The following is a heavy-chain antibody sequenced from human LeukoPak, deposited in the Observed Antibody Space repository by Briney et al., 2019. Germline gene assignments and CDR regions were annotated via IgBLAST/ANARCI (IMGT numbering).Heavy chain of an antibody. Sequence: GESLKISCQGSGYSFTSYWIGWVRQLPGKGLEWMGIIYPGDSDTRYSPSFQGQVTISADKSISTAYLQWSSLKASGTAMYYCARHDLAAAGNREDYWGQGTLVTVSS. CDR2: IYPGDSDT. D-gene: IGHD6-13*01. CDR3: ARHDLAAAGNREDY. J-gene: IGHJ4*02. V-gene: IGHV5-51*01. CDR1: GYSFTSYW.